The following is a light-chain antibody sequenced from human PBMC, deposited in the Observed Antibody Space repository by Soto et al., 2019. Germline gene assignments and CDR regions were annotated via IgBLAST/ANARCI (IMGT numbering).Light chain of an antibody. V-gene: IGKV4-1*01. CDR1: QTVLYNSNNKNY. CDR2: WAS. CDR3: QQYYTIPIT. J-gene: IGKJ5*01. Sequence: DIVMTQSPDSLAVSLGERATINCKSSQTVLYNSNNKNYLAWYQQKPGQPPKLLIYWASTRESGAPDRFSGSGSGTDFTLTISSLQAEDVAVYYCQQYYTIPITCGQGTRLEIK.